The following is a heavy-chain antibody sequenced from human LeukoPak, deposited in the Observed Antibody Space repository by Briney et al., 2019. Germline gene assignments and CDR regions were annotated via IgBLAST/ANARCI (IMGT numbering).Heavy chain of an antibody. CDR1: GYPFTGYY. D-gene: IGHD2-21*01. J-gene: IGHJ5*02. V-gene: IGHV1-2*02. Sequence: ASVKVSCKASGYPFTGYYIHWVRQAPGQGLEWMGWINPNSGGTNYAQKFQGRVTMTRDTSISTAYMELSSLRSDDTAVYYCAREILGGGSWGQGTLVTVSS. CDR2: INPNSGGT. CDR3: AREILGGGS.